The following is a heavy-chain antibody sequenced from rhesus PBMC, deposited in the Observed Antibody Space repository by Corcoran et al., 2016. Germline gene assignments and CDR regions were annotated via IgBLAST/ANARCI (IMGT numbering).Heavy chain of an antibody. CDR2: YIIIGGSST. V-gene: IGHV3S5*01. Sequence: EVQLVESGGVLVQPGGSLRLSCAASGFTFSSYGMSWVRQAPGKGLEWVSYIIIGGSSTYYADEFKCRIIFTRDNEKNTLTLQINSLRAEDTAVYYCAKDGRGGWNFYDYWGQGVLVTVSS. J-gene: IGHJ4*01. D-gene: IGHD6-25*01. CDR1: GFTFSSYG. CDR3: AKDGRGGWNFYDY.